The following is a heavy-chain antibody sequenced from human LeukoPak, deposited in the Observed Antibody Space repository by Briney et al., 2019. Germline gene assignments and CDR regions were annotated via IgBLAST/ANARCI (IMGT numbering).Heavy chain of an antibody. D-gene: IGHD6-19*01. Sequence: SETLSLTCSVSGGSISSYYWSWIRQPPGKGLEWIGYIYYSGSTNYNPSLKSRVTISVDTSKNQFSLKLSSVTAADTAVYYCASRGSGWYDAFDIWGQGTMVTVSS. CDR1: GGSISSYY. J-gene: IGHJ3*02. CDR2: IYYSGST. CDR3: ASRGSGWYDAFDI. V-gene: IGHV4-59*08.